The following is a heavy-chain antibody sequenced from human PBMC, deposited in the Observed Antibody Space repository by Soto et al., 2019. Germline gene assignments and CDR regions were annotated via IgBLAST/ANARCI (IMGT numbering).Heavy chain of an antibody. Sequence: QVQLQQWGAGLLKPSETLSLTCAVYGGSFSGYYWSWIRQPPGKGLEWIGEINHSGSTNYNPSLKSRVTISVDTSKNQFSLKLSSVTAADTAVYYCARGPPYYDFWSVYYTDWFDPCGQGTLVTVSS. J-gene: IGHJ5*02. D-gene: IGHD3-3*01. CDR2: INHSGST. V-gene: IGHV4-34*01. CDR1: GGSFSGYY. CDR3: ARGPPYYDFWSVYYTDWFDP.